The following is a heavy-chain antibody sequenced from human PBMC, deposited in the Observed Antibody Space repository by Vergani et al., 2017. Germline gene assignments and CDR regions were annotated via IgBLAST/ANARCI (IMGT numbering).Heavy chain of an antibody. CDR2: ISGSGGSP. CDR1: GFTFSSYA. J-gene: IGHJ6*02. D-gene: IGHD2-2*01. Sequence: VQRGGSGGGLVQPGGSLRLSCAASGFTFSSYAMSWVRQAPGKGLEWVSAISGSGGSPYYADSVKGRFTISSDNSKNTLYLQMNSLRAEDTAVYYCAKGSVVPAAINYYYGMDVWGQGTTVTVSS. CDR3: AKGSVVPAAINYYYGMDV. V-gene: IGHV3-23*04.